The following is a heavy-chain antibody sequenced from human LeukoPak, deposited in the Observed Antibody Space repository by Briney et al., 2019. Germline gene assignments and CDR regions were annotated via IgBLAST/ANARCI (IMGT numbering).Heavy chain of an antibody. J-gene: IGHJ6*02. Sequence: ASVKVSCKASGYTFSSYDINWVRQATGQGLEWLGWMNPNSGNTGYAQKFQGRGTMTRNTSISTAYMELCSLRSEGTAVYYCAKVRGSYYYYGMDVWGQGTTVTVSS. V-gene: IGHV1-8*01. CDR2: MNPNSGNT. CDR1: GYTFSSYD. CDR3: AKVRGSYYYYGMDV. D-gene: IGHD2-15*01.